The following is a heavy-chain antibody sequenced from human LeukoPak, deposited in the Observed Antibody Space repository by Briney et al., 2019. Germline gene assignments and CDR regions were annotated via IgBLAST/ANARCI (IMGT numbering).Heavy chain of an antibody. Sequence: ASVKVSCKASGYTFTSYDINWVRQATGQGLEWMGWMNPNSGNTGYAQKFQGRVTMTRNTSISTAYMELSSLRFEDTAVYYCASRITMVRGVIITYYGMDVWGQGTTVTVSS. D-gene: IGHD3-10*01. V-gene: IGHV1-8*01. CDR1: GYTFTSYD. CDR2: MNPNSGNT. CDR3: ASRITMVRGVIITYYGMDV. J-gene: IGHJ6*02.